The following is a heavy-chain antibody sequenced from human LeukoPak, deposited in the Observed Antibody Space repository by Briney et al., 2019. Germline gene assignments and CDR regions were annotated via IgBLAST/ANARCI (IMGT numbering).Heavy chain of an antibody. J-gene: IGHJ4*02. CDR1: GGSFSGYS. D-gene: IGHD6-19*01. CDR2: INHTGTI. V-gene: IGHV4-34*01. CDR3: ERLNLVSSGWHPMPDS. Sequence: SETLSLTCAVYGGSFSGYSWSWVRQPPGKGLGWIGNINHTGTINYNPSLKRRVTISIDTSKNQFSLKLNSVTAADKAVYYCERLNLVSSGWHPMPDSWGQGTLVTVSS.